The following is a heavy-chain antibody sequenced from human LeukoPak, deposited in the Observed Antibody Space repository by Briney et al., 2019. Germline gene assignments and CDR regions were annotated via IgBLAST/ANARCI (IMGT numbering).Heavy chain of an antibody. D-gene: IGHD4-23*01. Sequence: SETLSLTCTVSGGSISSYYWSWIRQPAGKGLEWIGRIYTSGSTNYNPSLKSRVTISVDTSENQFSLKLSSVTAADTAVYYCARVGGNSRKRYFDYWGQGTLVTVSS. CDR3: ARVGGNSRKRYFDY. CDR1: GGSISSYY. J-gene: IGHJ4*02. V-gene: IGHV4-4*07. CDR2: IYTSGST.